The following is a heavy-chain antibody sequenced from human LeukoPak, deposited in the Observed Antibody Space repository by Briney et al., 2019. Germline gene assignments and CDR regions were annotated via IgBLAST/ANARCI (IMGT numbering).Heavy chain of an antibody. CDR2: ISHRGST. Sequence: SETLSLTCTVSSGSMRSSNWWIWVRQPPGKGLEWIGEISHRGSTNYNPSLKSRLTISVGSANNHFSLRVTSVTAADTAVYYCARDLGGIAAAGNDYWGQGTLVTVSS. V-gene: IGHV4-4*02. D-gene: IGHD6-13*01. CDR3: ARDLGGIAAAGNDY. J-gene: IGHJ4*02. CDR1: SGSMRSSNW.